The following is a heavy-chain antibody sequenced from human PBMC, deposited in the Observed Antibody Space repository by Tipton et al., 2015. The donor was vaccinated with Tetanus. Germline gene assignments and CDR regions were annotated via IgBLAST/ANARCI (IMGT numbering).Heavy chain of an antibody. J-gene: IGHJ4*02. V-gene: IGHV4-4*07. Sequence: LRLSCTVSRGPISSYYWSWIRQPAGKGLEWIGHISNGNPDYSPSLKNRVTLSVDLSKNEFSLKLRSVTAADTGVYYCARGITDGYNRRLDYWGQGTLVAVSP. CDR3: ARGITDGYNRRLDY. CDR2: ISNGNP. D-gene: IGHD5-24*01. CDR1: RGPISSYY.